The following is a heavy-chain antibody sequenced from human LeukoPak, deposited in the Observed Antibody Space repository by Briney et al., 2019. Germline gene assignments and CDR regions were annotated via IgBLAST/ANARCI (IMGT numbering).Heavy chain of an antibody. D-gene: IGHD6-19*01. CDR2: ISSGSSTI. J-gene: IGHJ4*02. V-gene: IGHV3-48*02. CDR3: TRGKVGYSNGWSAADY. CDR1: GFXFNTYS. Sequence: GGSLRLSCAASGFXFNTYSMNWVRQAPGKGLEWVSYISSGSSTIYYTDSLKGRFTISRDNAKNSLYLQMNSLRDEDTAVYYCTRGKVGYSNGWSAADYWGQGTLVTVSS.